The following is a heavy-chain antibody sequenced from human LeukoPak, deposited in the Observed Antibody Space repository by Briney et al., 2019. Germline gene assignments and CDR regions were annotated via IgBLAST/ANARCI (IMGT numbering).Heavy chain of an antibody. CDR1: GYTFINYV. CDR3: ARDGGIAVAGTYFHH. D-gene: IGHD6-19*01. J-gene: IGHJ1*01. V-gene: IGHV1-3*01. Sequence: ASVKVSCKASGYTFINYVIHWVRQAPGQRLEWMGWIKAGNGNTKCSQKFQGRVTITRDRSASTVYMELSSLRSEDTAVYYCARDGGIAVAGTYFHHGGQGTLVTVPS. CDR2: IKAGNGNT.